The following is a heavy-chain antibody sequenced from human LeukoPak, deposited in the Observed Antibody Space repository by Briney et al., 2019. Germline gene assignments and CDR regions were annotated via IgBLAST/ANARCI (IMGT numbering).Heavy chain of an antibody. Sequence: SETLSLTCAVYGGSFSGYYWSWIRQPPGKGLEWIGEINHSGSTNYNPSLKGRVTISVDTSKNQFSLKLSSVTAADTAVYYCARGLQWLVKYYFDYWGQGTLVTVSS. D-gene: IGHD6-19*01. CDR2: INHSGST. J-gene: IGHJ4*02. CDR3: ARGLQWLVKYYFDY. V-gene: IGHV4-34*01. CDR1: GGSFSGYY.